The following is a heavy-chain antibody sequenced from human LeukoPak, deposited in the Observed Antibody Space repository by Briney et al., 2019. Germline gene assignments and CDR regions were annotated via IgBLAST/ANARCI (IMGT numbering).Heavy chain of an antibody. V-gene: IGHV3-23*01. CDR3: ARGAKWAYYFYY. J-gene: IGHJ4*02. Sequence: GGSLRLSCAASGFTFSSYAMSGVRQAPGKGVEGVSAISGRGGSTYYADSVKGRFTISRNNSKHTLYLQMNSLTAEDTAVDYCARGAKWAYYFYYWGQGTLVTVSS. CDR2: ISGRGGST. CDR1: GFTFSSYA. D-gene: IGHD1-26*01.